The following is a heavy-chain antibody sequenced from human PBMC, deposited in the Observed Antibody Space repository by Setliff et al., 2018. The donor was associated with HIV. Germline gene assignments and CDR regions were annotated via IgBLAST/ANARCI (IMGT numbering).Heavy chain of an antibody. Sequence: GGSLRLSCAVSGFTFNSHWIHWVRQDPGKGLEWLSVISGHTIDVYYADSVRGRFTISRDNSKNTLYLQLNSLSVEDTAVYYCAKDAYSSGWYDPWGQGTLVTVSS. J-gene: IGHJ5*02. V-gene: IGHV3-23*01. D-gene: IGHD6-19*01. CDR2: ISGHTIDV. CDR1: GFTFNSHW. CDR3: AKDAYSSGWYDP.